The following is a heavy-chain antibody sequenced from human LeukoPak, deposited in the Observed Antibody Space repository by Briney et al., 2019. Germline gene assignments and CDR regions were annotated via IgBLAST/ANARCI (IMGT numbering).Heavy chain of an antibody. V-gene: IGHV4-30-2*01. D-gene: IGHD5-12*01. CDR1: GGSISSGGYS. Sequence: SQTLSLTCAVSGGSISSGGYSWSRIRQPPGKGLEWIGYIYHSGSTYYNPSHKSRVSISVDRSKNQFSLKLSSVTAADTAVYYCARGGDIVATHFDYWGQGTLVTVSS. J-gene: IGHJ4*02. CDR2: IYHSGST. CDR3: ARGGDIVATHFDY.